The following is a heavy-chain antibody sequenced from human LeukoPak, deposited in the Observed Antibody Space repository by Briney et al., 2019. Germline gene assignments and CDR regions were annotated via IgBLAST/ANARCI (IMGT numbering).Heavy chain of an antibody. CDR3: AYVGYCSSTSCIAGFDP. CDR1: GYTFTSYD. D-gene: IGHD2-2*01. V-gene: IGHV1-8*03. CDR2: MNPNSGNT. J-gene: IGHJ5*02. Sequence: ASVKVSCKASGYTFTSYDINWVRQATGQGLEWMGWMNPNSGNTGYAQKFQGRVTITRNTSISTAYMELSSLRSEDTAVYYCAYVGYCSSTSCIAGFDPWGQGTLVTVSS.